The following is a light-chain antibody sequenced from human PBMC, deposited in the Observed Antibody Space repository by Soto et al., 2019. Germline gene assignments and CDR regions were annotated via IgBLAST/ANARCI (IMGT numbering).Light chain of an antibody. CDR2: AAS. Sequence: AIRMTQSPSSFSASTGDRVTITCRASQGISSYLAWYQQKPGKAPKLLIYAASTLQSGVPSRFSGSGSGTDFTLTISCLQSEDVATYYCQQYYSYPHTFGQGTKVESK. V-gene: IGKV1-8*01. CDR1: QGISSY. CDR3: QQYYSYPHT. J-gene: IGKJ1*01.